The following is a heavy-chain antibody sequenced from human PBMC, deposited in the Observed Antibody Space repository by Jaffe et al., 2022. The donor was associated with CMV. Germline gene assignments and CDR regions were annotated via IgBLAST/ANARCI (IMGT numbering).Heavy chain of an antibody. J-gene: IGHJ6*03. CDR1: GYSFTSYW. D-gene: IGHD1-26*01. CDR2: IYPGDSDT. V-gene: IGHV5-51*01. CDR3: ARHVMGANLDDYYYYYMDV. Sequence: EVQLVQSGAEVKKPGESLKISCKGSGYSFTSYWIGWVRQMPGKGLEWMGIIYPGDSDTRYSPSFQGQVTISADKSISTAYLQWSSLKASDTAMYYCARHVMGANLDDYYYYYMDVWGKGTTVTVSS.